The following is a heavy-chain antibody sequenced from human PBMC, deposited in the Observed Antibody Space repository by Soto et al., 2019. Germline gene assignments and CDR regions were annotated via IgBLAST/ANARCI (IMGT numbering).Heavy chain of an antibody. CDR2: IDNAGTDS. CDR3: ARGWFGPDV. CDR1: GFTLSGRS. D-gene: IGHD3-10*01. Sequence: EVQLVESGGGLVQPGGSLRLSCAASGFTLSGRSMHWVRQAPGKGLVWVSGIDNAGTDSTYADSVKGRFTSSRDNAKKMLYLQMNSLRVEDTAVYYCARGWFGPDVWGKGTTVTVSS. V-gene: IGHV3-74*01. J-gene: IGHJ6*04.